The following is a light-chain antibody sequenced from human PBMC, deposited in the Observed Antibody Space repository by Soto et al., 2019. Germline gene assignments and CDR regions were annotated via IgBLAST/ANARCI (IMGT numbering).Light chain of an antibody. CDR3: QQSYSTPLT. CDR1: RRISSY. Sequence: DTKIPRPQSSCLASVEAGATILGRAIRRISSYLNGYQQKPGKAPKLLIYAASSLQSGVPSRFSGSGSGTDFTLTISSLQPEDFATYYCQQSYSTPLTFGQGTKVEIK. CDR2: AAS. J-gene: IGKJ1*01. V-gene: IGKV1-39*01.